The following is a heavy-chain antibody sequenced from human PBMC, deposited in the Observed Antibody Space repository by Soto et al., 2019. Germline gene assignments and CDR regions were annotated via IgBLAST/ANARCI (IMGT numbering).Heavy chain of an antibody. Sequence: PGGSLRLSCAASGFSFSSYGMHWVRQAPDKGLEWVANIWYNGKNKYYADSVKGRFTISRDNSNNTSYLQITSLRAEDTAVYFCARGGKNSYGMDVWGQGTTVTVSS. CDR1: GFSFSSYG. CDR2: IWYNGKNK. CDR3: ARGGKNSYGMDV. D-gene: IGHD3-16*01. J-gene: IGHJ6*02. V-gene: IGHV3-33*01.